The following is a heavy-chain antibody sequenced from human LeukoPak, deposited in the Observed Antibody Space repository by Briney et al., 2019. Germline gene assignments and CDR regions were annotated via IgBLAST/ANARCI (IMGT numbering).Heavy chain of an antibody. CDR3: VRREIVSMTLDY. V-gene: IGHV4-30-4*01. CDR2: IYYSGST. CDR1: GGSISSDDYY. D-gene: IGHD5/OR15-5a*01. Sequence: SETLSLTCTVSGGSISSDDYYWSWIRQPPGKGLEWIGSIYYSGSTYYNPSLKSRVTISEDTSKNEFSLRLSSVTAADTAVYYCVRREIVSMTLDYWGQGTLVTVSS. J-gene: IGHJ4*02.